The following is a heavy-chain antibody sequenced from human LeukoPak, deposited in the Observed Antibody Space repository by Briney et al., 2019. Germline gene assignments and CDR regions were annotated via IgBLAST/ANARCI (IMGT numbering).Heavy chain of an antibody. CDR1: GYTFTNYG. D-gene: IGHD3-10*01. J-gene: IGHJ4*02. CDR3: AREGAMVRGVEPGPPLDY. Sequence: ASVRVSCKASGYTFTNYGISWVRQAPGQGLEWMGWISAYNGNTNYAQKLQGRVTMTTDTSTSTTYMELRSLRSDDTAVYYCAREGAMVRGVEPGPPLDYWSQGTLVTVSS. CDR2: ISAYNGNT. V-gene: IGHV1-18*01.